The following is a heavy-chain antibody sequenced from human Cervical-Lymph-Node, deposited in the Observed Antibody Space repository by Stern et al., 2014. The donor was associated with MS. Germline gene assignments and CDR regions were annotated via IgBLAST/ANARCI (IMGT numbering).Heavy chain of an antibody. Sequence: VQLVPSGAEVKKPGSSVRVSCKASGGTFSSYAISWVRQAPGQGLEWMGGIIPMVGTSNYAQKLQGRVTITADYSTSTAYMDVSSLRSEDTAVYYCASSVGELTPEAVWGQGTTVTVFS. J-gene: IGHJ6*02. CDR1: GGTFSSYA. CDR2: IIPMVGTS. CDR3: ASSVGELTPEAV. D-gene: IGHD3-10*01. V-gene: IGHV1-69*01.